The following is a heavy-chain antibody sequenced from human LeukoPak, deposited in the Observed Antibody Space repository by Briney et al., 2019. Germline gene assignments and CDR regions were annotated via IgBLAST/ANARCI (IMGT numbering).Heavy chain of an antibody. V-gene: IGHV3-30*02. CDR1: GFTFSSYG. Sequence: GGSLRLSCAAPGFTFSSYGMHWVRQAPGKGLEWVALIRYDGCNKYYADSVKGRFTISRDNSKNTLYLQMNSLRAEDTAVYYCAKEPPPRFGELLYRYFDYWGQGTLVTVSS. CDR2: IRYDGCNK. D-gene: IGHD3-10*01. CDR3: AKEPPPRFGELLYRYFDY. J-gene: IGHJ4*02.